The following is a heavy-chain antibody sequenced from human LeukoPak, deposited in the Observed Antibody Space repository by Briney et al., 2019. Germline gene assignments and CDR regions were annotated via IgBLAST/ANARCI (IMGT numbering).Heavy chain of an antibody. CDR2: ISSIEGRI. CDR1: GFTFSNYA. Sequence: GGSLRLSCAASGFTFSNYAIHWVRQAPGKGLECVSAISSIEGRIYYANSVKGRFTISRDNAKNSLYLQMNSLRAEDTAVYYCARVAVAGFDCWGQGTLVTVSS. J-gene: IGHJ4*02. V-gene: IGHV3-64*04. D-gene: IGHD6-19*01. CDR3: ARVAVAGFDC.